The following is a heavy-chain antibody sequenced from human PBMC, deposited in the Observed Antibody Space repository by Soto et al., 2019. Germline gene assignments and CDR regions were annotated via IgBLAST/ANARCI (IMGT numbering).Heavy chain of an antibody. CDR3: ARDRVLTVYSNYDVLLRDYYYYGMDV. CDR1: GGSISSGGYS. J-gene: IGHJ6*02. D-gene: IGHD4-4*01. V-gene: IGHV4-30-2*01. CDR2: IYHSGST. Sequence: QLQLQESGSGLVKPSQTLSLTCAVSGGSISSGGYSWSWIRQPPGKGLEWIGYIYHSGSTYYNPSLKSRVTISVDRSTNQFSLKLSSVTAADTAVYYCARDRVLTVYSNYDVLLRDYYYYGMDVWGQGTTVTVSS.